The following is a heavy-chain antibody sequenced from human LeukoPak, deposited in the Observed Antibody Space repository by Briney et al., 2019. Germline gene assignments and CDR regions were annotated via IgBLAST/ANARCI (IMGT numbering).Heavy chain of an antibody. V-gene: IGHV3-15*01. CDR2: IRSNTDSGTT. CDR1: GFTFSSYS. J-gene: IGHJ3*02. D-gene: IGHD3-10*01. Sequence: GGSLRLSCGASGFTFSSYSMNWVRQAPGKGLEWVGRIRSNTDSGTTDYAAPVKGRFTISRDDSINTLYLRLNSLKTADTAVYYCSTRELRYYGSGTYPVAFDIWGQGTMVTVSS. CDR3: STRELRYYGSGTYPVAFDI.